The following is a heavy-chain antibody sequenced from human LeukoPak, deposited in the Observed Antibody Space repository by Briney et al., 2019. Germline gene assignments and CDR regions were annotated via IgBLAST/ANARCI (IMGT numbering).Heavy chain of an antibody. J-gene: IGHJ6*02. Sequence: ASVTVSCKASGYTFTGYYMHWVRQAPGQGLEWMGWINPNSGGTNYAQKFQGRVTMTRDTSISTAYMELSRLRSDDTAVYYCARFRRVRGYYGMDVWGQGTTVTVSS. D-gene: IGHD3-10*01. CDR3: ARFRRVRGYYGMDV. CDR1: GYTFTGYY. CDR2: INPNSGGT. V-gene: IGHV1-2*02.